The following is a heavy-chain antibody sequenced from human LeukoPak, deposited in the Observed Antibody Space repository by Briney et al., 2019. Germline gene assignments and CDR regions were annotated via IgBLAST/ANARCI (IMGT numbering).Heavy chain of an antibody. D-gene: IGHD6-13*01. Sequence: GGSLRLSCAASGFTFSIYGMHWVRQAPGKGLEWVAVMSYDGSNKYYADSVKGRFTITRDNSKNTLYLQMNSLRTEDTAVYYCANSHTSSWYYCNHWGQGTLVTVSS. V-gene: IGHV3-30*18. CDR2: MSYDGSNK. CDR1: GFTFSIYG. CDR3: ANSHTSSWYYCNH. J-gene: IGHJ4*02.